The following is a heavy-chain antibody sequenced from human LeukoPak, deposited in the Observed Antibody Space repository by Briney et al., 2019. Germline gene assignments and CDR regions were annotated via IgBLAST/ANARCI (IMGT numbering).Heavy chain of an antibody. CDR3: ARGMVGATMGD. CDR2: INHSGST. V-gene: IGHV4-34*01. Sequence: SETLSLTCAVYGGSFSGYYWSWIRQPPGKGLEWIGEINHSGSTNYNPSLKSRVTISVDTSKNQFSLKLSSVTAADTAVYYCARGMVGATMGDWGQGTLVTVSS. D-gene: IGHD1-26*01. J-gene: IGHJ4*02. CDR1: GGSFSGYY.